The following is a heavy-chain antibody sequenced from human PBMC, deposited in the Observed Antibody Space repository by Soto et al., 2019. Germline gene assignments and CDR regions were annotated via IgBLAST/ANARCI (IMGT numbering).Heavy chain of an antibody. CDR1: GFTFPTFD. CDR2: VRGRDGST. CDR3: AKGAWLDY. V-gene: IGHV3-23*01. J-gene: IGHJ4*02. Sequence: EVQLLESGGGLVQPGASLRLSCAASGFTFPTFDMSWARQAPGKGLEWVSVVRGRDGSTSYADSLKGRFTISKDSSKNTLYLQMNSLRAEDTALYYCAKGAWLDYWGQGTLVTVSS. D-gene: IGHD5-12*01.